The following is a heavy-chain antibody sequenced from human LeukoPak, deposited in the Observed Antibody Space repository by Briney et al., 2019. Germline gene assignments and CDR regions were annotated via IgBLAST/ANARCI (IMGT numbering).Heavy chain of an antibody. J-gene: IGHJ4*02. CDR1: GFTFSNFA. V-gene: IGHV3-23*01. CDR3: AKVLASGYYYDY. Sequence: GGSLRLSCAASGFTFSNFAMLWVRQAPGKGLEWVSSISGSGDSTHYTDSVKGRFTISRDNSRNTVYLQMNSLSAEDTALYYCAKVLASGYYYDYWGQGTLVTVSS. CDR2: ISGSGDST. D-gene: IGHD3-22*01.